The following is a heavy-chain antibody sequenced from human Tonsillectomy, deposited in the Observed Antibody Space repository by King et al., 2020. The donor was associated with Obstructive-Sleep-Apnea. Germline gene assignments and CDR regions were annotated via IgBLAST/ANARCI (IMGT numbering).Heavy chain of an antibody. J-gene: IGHJ3*02. V-gene: IGHV3-23*04. CDR2: ISGSGGIA. CDR3: AKDRRVGDYPGNAFDI. D-gene: IGHD4-17*01. Sequence: VQLVESGGGLVQPGGSLRFSCAASGFTVSSYAMNWVRQAPGKGLDWVSGISGSGGIAYYADSVKGLFTIPRDNSKDTLYLQMNSLRAEDTAVYYCAKDRRVGDYPGNAFDIWGQGTMVTVSS. CDR1: GFTVSSYA.